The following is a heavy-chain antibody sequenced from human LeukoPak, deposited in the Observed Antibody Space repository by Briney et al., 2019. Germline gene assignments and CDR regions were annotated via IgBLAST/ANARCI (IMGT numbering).Heavy chain of an antibody. D-gene: IGHD2-15*01. J-gene: IGHJ4*02. CDR2: INPNSGGT. CDR3: ARGDADAIGVSGRQAATRDY. CDR1: GYTFTGYY. Sequence: ASVKVSCKASGYTFTGYYMHWVRQAPGQGLEWMGWINPNSGGTNYAQKFQGRVTMTRDTSISTAYLELISLRSDDTAVYYCARGDADAIGVSGRQAATRDYWGQGTLVTVSS. V-gene: IGHV1-2*02.